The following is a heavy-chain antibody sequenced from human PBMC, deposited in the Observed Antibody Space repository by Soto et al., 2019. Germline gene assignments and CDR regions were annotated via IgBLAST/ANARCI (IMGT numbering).Heavy chain of an antibody. J-gene: IGHJ4*02. CDR1: GFTFSSYA. V-gene: IGHV3-23*01. CDR2: ISGSGIST. Sequence: LRLSCAASGFTFSSYAMSWVRQAPGKGLEWVSTISGSGISTYYADSVKGRFTISRDNSKNTLFLQMNNLRAEDTAVYYCAKALVGVALIDFSGQGTLVTVSS. D-gene: IGHD6-19*01. CDR3: AKALVGVALIDF.